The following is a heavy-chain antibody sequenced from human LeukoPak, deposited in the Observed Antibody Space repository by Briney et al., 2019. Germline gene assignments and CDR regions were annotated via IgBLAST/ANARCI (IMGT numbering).Heavy chain of an antibody. CDR2: FDPEDGET. CDR1: GYTLTELS. J-gene: IGHJ6*02. CDR3: ATATYYGYYYYYGMDV. Sequence: ASVKVSCKVSGYTLTELSMHWVRQAPGKGLEWMGGFDPEDGETIYAQKFQGRVTMTEDTSTDTAYMELSSLRSEDTAVYYCATATYYGYYYYYGMDVWGQGTTVTVSS. D-gene: IGHD3-3*01. V-gene: IGHV1-24*01.